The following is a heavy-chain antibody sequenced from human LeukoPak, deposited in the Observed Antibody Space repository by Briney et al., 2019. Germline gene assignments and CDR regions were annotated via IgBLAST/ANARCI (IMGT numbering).Heavy chain of an antibody. J-gene: IGHJ3*02. Sequence: GGSLRLSCAASGFAVGSKYMSWVRQAPGKGLEWVSVIYTGGSTHYPDSVKGRFTISRDDSKNTVSLQMNSLRVEDTAMYYCARDLGTLATGGVALDIWGQGTMVTVAS. D-gene: IGHD1-14*01. V-gene: IGHV3-66*01. CDR1: GFAVGSKY. CDR2: IYTGGST. CDR3: ARDLGTLATGGVALDI.